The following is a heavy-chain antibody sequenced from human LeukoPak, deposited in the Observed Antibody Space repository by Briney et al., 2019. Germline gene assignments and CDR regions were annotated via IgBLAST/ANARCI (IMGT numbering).Heavy chain of an antibody. CDR3: ARSELGYNYYYRHV. CDR1: GFTLSSYS. CDR2: ISSCSSHI. Sequence: GGSLRLSCSASGFTLSSYSMNWVRQAPGKGLEWVSSISSCSSHIYYAHSEKGHFTISSDNAKMPLDPQLNSRRGEDTAVYYCARSELGYNYYYRHVGG. D-gene: IGHD3-10*01. J-gene: IGHJ6*03. V-gene: IGHV3-21*01.